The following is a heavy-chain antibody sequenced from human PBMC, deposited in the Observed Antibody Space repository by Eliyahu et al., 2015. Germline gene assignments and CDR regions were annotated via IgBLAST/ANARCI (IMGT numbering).Heavy chain of an antibody. CDR1: GGTFSSYA. J-gene: IGHJ4*02. V-gene: IGHV1-69*06. CDR3: ARRSSSYYDSSGYYYYDY. CDR2: IIPIFGTA. D-gene: IGHD3-22*01. Sequence: EVKKPGSSVKVSCKASGGTFSSYAISWVRQAPGQGLEWMGGIIPIFGTANYAQKFQGRVTITADKSTSTAYMXLSSLRSEDTAVYYCARRSSSYYDSSGYYYYDYWGQGTLVTVSS.